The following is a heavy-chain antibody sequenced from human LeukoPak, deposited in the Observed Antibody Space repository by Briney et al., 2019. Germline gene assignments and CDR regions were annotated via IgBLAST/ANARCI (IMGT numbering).Heavy chain of an antibody. D-gene: IGHD5-12*01. Sequence: GASVKVPCKASGGTFSSYAISWVRQAPGQGLEWMGGIIPIFGTANYAQKFQGRVTIIADKSTSTAYMELSSLRSEDTAVYYCARDDSGYENGFDYWGQGTLVTVSS. V-gene: IGHV1-69*06. J-gene: IGHJ4*02. CDR1: GGTFSSYA. CDR2: IIPIFGTA. CDR3: ARDDSGYENGFDY.